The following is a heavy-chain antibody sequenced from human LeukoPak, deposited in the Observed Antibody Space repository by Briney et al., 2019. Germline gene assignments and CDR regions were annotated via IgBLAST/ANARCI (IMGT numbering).Heavy chain of an antibody. CDR1: GFTFSSYE. D-gene: IGHD5-24*01. CDR3: ARGAARMVEMGTIISFEY. CDR2: ISASGTIT. Sequence: GGSLRLSCAASGFTFSSYEMNWVRQAPGKGLEWISYISASGTITHYADSVEGRFTISRDNAKNSLYLQMNSLRAEDTAVYYCARGAARMVEMGTIISFEYWGQGTLVTVSS. V-gene: IGHV3-48*03. J-gene: IGHJ4*02.